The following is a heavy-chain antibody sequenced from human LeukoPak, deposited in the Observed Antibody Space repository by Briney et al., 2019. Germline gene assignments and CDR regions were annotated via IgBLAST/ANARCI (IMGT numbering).Heavy chain of an antibody. Sequence: ASVKVSCKASGYTFTGYYMHWVREAPGQGLEWMGWINPNSGGTNYAQKFQGRVTMTRDTSISTAYMELSRLRSDDTALYYCARGAHYHDSSQGYDYWGQGTLVTVSS. D-gene: IGHD3-22*01. CDR1: GYTFTGYY. CDR3: ARGAHYHDSSQGYDY. CDR2: INPNSGGT. J-gene: IGHJ4*02. V-gene: IGHV1-2*02.